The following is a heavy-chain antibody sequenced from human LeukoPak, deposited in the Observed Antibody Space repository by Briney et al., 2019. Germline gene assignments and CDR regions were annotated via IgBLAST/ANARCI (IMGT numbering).Heavy chain of an antibody. V-gene: IGHV3-21*01. CDR1: GFTFNIYT. CDR3: GRRGGDRTGHQVDFAA. CDR2: ISSTSSDI. J-gene: IGHJ4*02. D-gene: IGHD2-8*02. Sequence: GGSLRLSCAACGFTFNIYTINWVRQAPGKGLEWVSSISSTSSDIYYADSVKGRFTIFRDNAKNSLYLQMDSLRAEDTAVYYCGRRGGDRTGHQVDFAAGGQGTLVTVSS.